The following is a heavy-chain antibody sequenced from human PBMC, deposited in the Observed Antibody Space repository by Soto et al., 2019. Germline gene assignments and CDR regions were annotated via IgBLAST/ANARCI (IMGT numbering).Heavy chain of an antibody. CDR1: GYTFTNYY. CDR2: INPNGGST. V-gene: IGHV1-46*01. J-gene: IGHJ4*02. CDR3: ARGLAAGDY. Sequence: QVQLVQSGAEVKNPGASVKVSCKASGYTFTNYYIHWVRQAPGQGLEWMAIINPNGGSTNYAQKFQGRVTLARDTCTSTVYMELSSLRSEDTAIYYCARGLAAGDYWGQGTLVTVSS. D-gene: IGHD6-13*01.